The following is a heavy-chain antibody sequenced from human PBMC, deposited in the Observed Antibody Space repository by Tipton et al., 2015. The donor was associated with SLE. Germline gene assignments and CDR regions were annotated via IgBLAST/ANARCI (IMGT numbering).Heavy chain of an antibody. J-gene: IGHJ4*02. CDR3: GRAMGSGHSGYVDY. V-gene: IGHV3-21*04. CDR1: GFTFSSYH. D-gene: IGHD5-12*01. Sequence: SLRLSCAASGFTFSSYHMNWVRQAPGKGLEWVSSISSSSGYIYYTDSVKGRFTISRDNAKNSLFLQMNSLKTEDTAVYYCGRAMGSGHSGYVDYWGQGALVTVSS. CDR2: ISSSSGYI.